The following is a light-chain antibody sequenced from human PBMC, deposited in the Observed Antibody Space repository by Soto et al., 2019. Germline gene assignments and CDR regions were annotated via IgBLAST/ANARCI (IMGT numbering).Light chain of an antibody. V-gene: IGKV3-11*01. J-gene: IGKJ2*03. CDR2: DAS. CDR1: QSVSSY. CDR3: QQRSNWPG. Sequence: EIVLTQSPATLSLSPGERATLSCRASQSVSSYLAWYQQKPGQAPGLLIYDASNRATGIPARFSGSGSGTDFTLTISSLEPEDFAVYYCQQRSNWPGFGQGTKLEIK.